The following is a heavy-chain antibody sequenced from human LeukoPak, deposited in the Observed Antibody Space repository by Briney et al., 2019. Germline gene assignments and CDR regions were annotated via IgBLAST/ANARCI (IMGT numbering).Heavy chain of an antibody. V-gene: IGHV3-73*01. CDR2: IRSKANSYAT. D-gene: IGHD1-26*01. CDR3: TPRREGSYYEYDFDY. Sequence: SGGSLRLSCAASGFTFSGSAMHWVRQASGKGLEWVGRIRSKANSYATAYAASVKGRFTISRDDSKNTAYLQMNSLKTEDTAVYYCTPRREGSYYEYDFDYWGQGTLVTVSS. CDR1: GFTFSGSA. J-gene: IGHJ4*02.